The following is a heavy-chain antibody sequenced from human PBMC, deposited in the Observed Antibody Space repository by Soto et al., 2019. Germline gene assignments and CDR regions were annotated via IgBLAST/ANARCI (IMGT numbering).Heavy chain of an antibody. V-gene: IGHV1-3*01. CDR2: INAGNGNT. D-gene: IGHD2-15*01. CDR3: AREAEHYYYYGMDV. J-gene: IGHJ6*02. Sequence: GASVKVSCKASGYTFTSHAMHWVRQAPGQRLEWMGWINAGNGNTKYSQKFQGRVTITRDTSASTAYMELSSLRSEDTAVYYCAREAEHYYYYGMDVWGQGTTVTVSS. CDR1: GYTFTSHA.